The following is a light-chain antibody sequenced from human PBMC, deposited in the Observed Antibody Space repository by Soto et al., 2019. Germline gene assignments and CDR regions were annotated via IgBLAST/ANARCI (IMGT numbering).Light chain of an antibody. Sequence: QSVLTQPASVSGSPGQSITISCTGTSSDLAIYNYVSWYQRQPGKAPKLMIYQVTNRPSGVSNRFSGSRSGNTASLTISGLQAEDEADYYCSSYTDSRNYVFGTGTKVT. V-gene: IGLV2-14*01. CDR2: QVT. CDR1: SSDLAIYNY. CDR3: SSYTDSRNYV. J-gene: IGLJ1*01.